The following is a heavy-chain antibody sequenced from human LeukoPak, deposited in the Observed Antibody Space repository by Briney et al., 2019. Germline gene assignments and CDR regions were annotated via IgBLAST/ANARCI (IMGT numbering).Heavy chain of an antibody. CDR1: GFTFSRYA. CDR2: ISDTGGST. J-gene: IGHJ3*02. CDR3: ARDTADDAFDI. Sequence: GGSLRLSCAASGFTFSRYAMRWVRQAPGKGLEWVSAISDTGGSTYYADSVKGRFTISRDNAKNTLYLQMNSLRAEDTAVYYCARDTADDAFDIWGQGTMVTVSS. V-gene: IGHV3-23*01.